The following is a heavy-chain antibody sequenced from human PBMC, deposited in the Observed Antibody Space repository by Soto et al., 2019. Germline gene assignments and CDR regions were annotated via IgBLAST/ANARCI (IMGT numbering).Heavy chain of an antibody. CDR1: GYTFTSYG. V-gene: IGHV1-18*01. Sequence: GASVKVSCKASGYTFTSYGISWVRQAPGQGLEWMGWISAYNGNTNYAQKLQGRVTMTTDTSTSTAYMELRSLRSDDTAVYYCARDGADIVVVPAAIVPPEHYYYMDVWGKGTTVTVSS. J-gene: IGHJ6*03. CDR2: ISAYNGNT. CDR3: ARDGADIVVVPAAIVPPEHYYYMDV. D-gene: IGHD2-2*01.